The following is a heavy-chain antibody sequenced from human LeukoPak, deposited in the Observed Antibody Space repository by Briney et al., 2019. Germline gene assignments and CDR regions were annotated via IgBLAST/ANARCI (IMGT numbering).Heavy chain of an antibody. D-gene: IGHD3-22*01. CDR1: GYTLTELS. J-gene: IGHJ4*02. Sequence: GASVKVSCKVSGYTLTELSMHWVRQAPGKGLEWMGGFDPEDGETIYAQKFQGRVTMTEDTSTDTAYMELSSLRSEDTAVYYCATDTYYYDSSGYEWDYWGQGILVTVSS. V-gene: IGHV1-24*01. CDR3: ATDTYYYDSSGYEWDY. CDR2: FDPEDGET.